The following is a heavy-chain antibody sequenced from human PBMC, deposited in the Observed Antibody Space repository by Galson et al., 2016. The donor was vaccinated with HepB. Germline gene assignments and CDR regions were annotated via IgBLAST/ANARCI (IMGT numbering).Heavy chain of an antibody. V-gene: IGHV3-21*01. J-gene: IGHJ2*01. Sequence: SLRLSCAASGFPFHKYNMNWIRQAPGKGLEWVASIGVSSSYTYHAESVAGRFGISRDTAKQSIFLHMSDLRTEDTARYFCHSFSLDPHFDLWGPGTLVAVSS. CDR1: GFPFHKYN. CDR2: IGVSSSYT. CDR3: HSFSLDPHFDL. D-gene: IGHD3/OR15-3a*01.